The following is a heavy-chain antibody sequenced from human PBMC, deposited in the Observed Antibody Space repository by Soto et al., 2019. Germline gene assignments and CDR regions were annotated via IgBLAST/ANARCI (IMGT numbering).Heavy chain of an antibody. J-gene: IGHJ4*02. D-gene: IGHD6-13*01. CDR2: INAGNGNT. V-gene: IGHV1-3*01. CDR3: AGWTSGYSSSWYGFPLLNFDY. Sequence: ASVKVSCKASGYTFTSYAMHWVRQAPGQRLEWMGWINAGNGNTKYSQKFQGRVTITRDTSASTAYMELSSLRSEDTAGYYCAGWTSGYSSSWYGFPLLNFDYWGQGTLVTVSS. CDR1: GYTFTSYA.